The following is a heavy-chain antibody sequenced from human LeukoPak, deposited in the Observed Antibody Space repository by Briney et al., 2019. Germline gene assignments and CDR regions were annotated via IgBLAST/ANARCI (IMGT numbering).Heavy chain of an antibody. Sequence: PSETLSLTCAVYGGSFSGYYWSWIRQPPGKGLEWIGEINHSGSTNYNPSLKSGVTISVDTSKNQFSLNLSSVTAADTAVYYCARYSGYDGDFDYWGQGTLVTVSS. V-gene: IGHV4-34*01. CDR1: GGSFSGYY. CDR2: INHSGST. D-gene: IGHD5-12*01. J-gene: IGHJ4*02. CDR3: ARYSGYDGDFDY.